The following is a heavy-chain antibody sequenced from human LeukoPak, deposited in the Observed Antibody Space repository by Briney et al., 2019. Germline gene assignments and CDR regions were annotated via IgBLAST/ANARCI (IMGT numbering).Heavy chain of an antibody. J-gene: IGHJ4*01. CDR2: INSDESST. CDR3: ARDGAYSTIFY. CDR1: GFAFSSYW. Sequence: GGSLRLSCAASGFAFSSYWMYWVRQAPGKGLVWVSRINSDESSTSYADSVKGRFTISRDNAKNTLYLQMNSLRAEDTAVYYCARDGAYSTIFYWGQGTLVTVSS. D-gene: IGHD3-3*01. V-gene: IGHV3-74*01.